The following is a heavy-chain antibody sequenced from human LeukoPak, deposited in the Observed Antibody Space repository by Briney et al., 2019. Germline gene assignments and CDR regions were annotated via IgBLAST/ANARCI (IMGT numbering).Heavy chain of an antibody. CDR2: IYHSGST. CDR1: GGSISSGGYS. Sequence: SQTLSLTCAVSGGSISSGGYSWSWIRQPPGKGLGWIGYIYHSGSTYYNPSLKSRVTISVDRSKNQFSLKLSSVTAADTAVYYCARRSRGGDWFDPWGQGALVTVSS. J-gene: IGHJ5*02. D-gene: IGHD3-10*01. V-gene: IGHV4-30-2*01. CDR3: ARRSRGGDWFDP.